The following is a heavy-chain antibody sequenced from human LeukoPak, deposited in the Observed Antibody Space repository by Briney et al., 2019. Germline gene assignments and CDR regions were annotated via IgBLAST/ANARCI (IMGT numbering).Heavy chain of an antibody. V-gene: IGHV3-23*01. D-gene: IGHD6-13*01. CDR3: AKDRASIAAAGLGWFDP. CDR2: ISGSGGST. Sequence: GGSLRLSCAASGFTFGSYAMSWVRQAPGKGLEWVSAISGSGGSTYYADSVKGRFTISRDNSKNTLYLQMNSLRAEDTAVYYCAKDRASIAAAGLGWFDPWGQGTLVTVSS. J-gene: IGHJ5*02. CDR1: GFTFGSYA.